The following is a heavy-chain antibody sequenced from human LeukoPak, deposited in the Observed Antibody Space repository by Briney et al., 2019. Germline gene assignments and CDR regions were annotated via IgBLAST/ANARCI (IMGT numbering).Heavy chain of an antibody. V-gene: IGHV1-2*02. D-gene: IGHD3-10*01. CDR3: ARGFGSGIYYHFDY. J-gene: IGHJ4*02. Sequence: ASVTVSCKASGYTFTGYYMHWVRQAPGQGLEWMGWINPNSGGTNSALKFQGRVTITRDTSISTAYMELSRLTSDDTAVYFCARGFGSGIYYHFDYWGQGALVTVSS. CDR2: INPNSGGT. CDR1: GYTFTGYY.